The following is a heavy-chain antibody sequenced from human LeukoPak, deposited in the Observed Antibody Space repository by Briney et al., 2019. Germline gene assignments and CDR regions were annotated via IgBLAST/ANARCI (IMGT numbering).Heavy chain of an antibody. V-gene: IGHV3-48*04. CDR1: GFTFSNYS. CDR3: ARAKLSSSGWRRGFDY. Sequence: TGGSLRLSCAASGFTFSNYSMNWVRQAPGKGLEWVSYISSSGSTIYYADSVKGRFTISRDNAKNSLYLQMNSLRAEDTAVYYCARAKLSSSGWRRGFDYWGQGTLVTVSS. D-gene: IGHD6-19*01. J-gene: IGHJ4*02. CDR2: ISSSGSTI.